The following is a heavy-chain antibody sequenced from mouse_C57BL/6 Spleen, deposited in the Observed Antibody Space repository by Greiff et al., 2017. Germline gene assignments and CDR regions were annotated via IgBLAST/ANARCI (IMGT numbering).Heavy chain of an antibody. V-gene: IGHV1-52*01. CDR3: ARYYGSSYYFDY. J-gene: IGHJ2*01. CDR2: IDPSDSET. CDR1: GYTFTSYW. D-gene: IGHD1-1*01. Sequence: QVQLKQPGAELVRPGSSVKLSCKASGYTFTSYWMHWVKQRPIQGLEWIGNIDPSDSETHYNQKFKDKATLTVDKSSSTAYMQLSSLTSEDPAVYYCARYYGSSYYFDYWGQGTTLTVSS.